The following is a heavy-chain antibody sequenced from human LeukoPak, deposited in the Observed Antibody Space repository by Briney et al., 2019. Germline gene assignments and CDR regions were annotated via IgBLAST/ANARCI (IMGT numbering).Heavy chain of an antibody. J-gene: IGHJ4*02. V-gene: IGHV3-30*02. CDR3: AKDPGTRYDPLGYFDY. D-gene: IGHD3-10*01. CDR1: GFTFSSYG. CDR2: IRYDGSNK. Sequence: GGSLRLSXAASGFTFSSYGMHWVRQAPGKGLEWVAFIRYDGSNKYYADSVKGRFTISRDNSKNTLYLQMNSLRAEDTAVYYCAKDPGTRYDPLGYFDYWGQGTLVTVSS.